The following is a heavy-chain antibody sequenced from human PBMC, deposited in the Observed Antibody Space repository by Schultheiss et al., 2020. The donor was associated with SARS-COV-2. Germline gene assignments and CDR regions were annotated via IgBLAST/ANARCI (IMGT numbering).Heavy chain of an antibody. CDR3: ARAPREMATIPDWYFDL. D-gene: IGHD5-24*01. Sequence: SETLSLTCTVSGGSISSYYWSWIRQPPGKGLEWIGYIYYSGSTNYNPSLKSRVTISVDTSKNQFSLKLSSVTAADTAVYYCARAPREMATIPDWYFDLWGRGTLVTVSS. J-gene: IGHJ2*01. V-gene: IGHV4-59*01. CDR2: IYYSGST. CDR1: GGSISSYY.